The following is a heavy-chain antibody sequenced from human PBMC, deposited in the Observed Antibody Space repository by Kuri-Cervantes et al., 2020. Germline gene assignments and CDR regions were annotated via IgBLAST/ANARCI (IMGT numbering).Heavy chain of an antibody. Sequence: ASVKVSCKASGYTFTGYYMHWVRQAPGQGLEWMGWINPNSGGTNYAQKFQGRVTMTRDTSISTAYMELSRLRSDDTAVYYCARSYDSSGLALDYWGQGTLVTGSS. CDR2: INPNSGGT. CDR3: ARSYDSSGLALDY. J-gene: IGHJ4*02. D-gene: IGHD3-22*01. CDR1: GYTFTGYY. V-gene: IGHV1-2*02.